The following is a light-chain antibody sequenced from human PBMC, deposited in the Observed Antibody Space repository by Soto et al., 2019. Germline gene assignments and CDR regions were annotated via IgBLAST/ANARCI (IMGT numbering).Light chain of an antibody. Sequence: QSALTQPASVSGSPGQSITISCTGISSDVGDFHYVSWYQHHPGKAPKLLMYEVNNRPSGVSSRFSGSKSANTASLTISGLQAEDEADYYCTSHTTSSAVLFGGGTQLTVL. J-gene: IGLJ2*01. V-gene: IGLV2-14*01. CDR2: EVN. CDR1: SSDVGDFHY. CDR3: TSHTTSSAVL.